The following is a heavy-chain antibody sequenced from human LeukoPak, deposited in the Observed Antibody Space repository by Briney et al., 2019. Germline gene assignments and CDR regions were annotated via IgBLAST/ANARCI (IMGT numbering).Heavy chain of an antibody. CDR3: ARDFALRFDRSGNDSGY. CDR1: GYTFTSYG. V-gene: IGHV1-18*01. D-gene: IGHD3-22*01. Sequence: ASVKVSCKASGYTFTSYGFSWVRQAPGQGLEWMGWISAYNGNTDYPQNLQGRVTLTTDTSTSTAYMELRSLRSDDTAVYYCARDFALRFDRSGNDSGYWGQGTLVTVSS. J-gene: IGHJ4*02. CDR2: ISAYNGNT.